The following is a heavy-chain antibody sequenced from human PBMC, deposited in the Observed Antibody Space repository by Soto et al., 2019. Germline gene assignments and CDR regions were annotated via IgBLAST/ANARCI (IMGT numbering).Heavy chain of an antibody. CDR2: INPNSGGT. Sequence: ASVKVSCKASGYTFTGYYMHWVRQAPGQGLEWMGWINPNSGGTNYAQKFQGWVTMTRDTSISTAYMELSRLRSDDTAVYYCAREGYYDFWSGYYTRAWGDYYYGMDVWGQGTTVTVSS. CDR1: GYTFTGYY. D-gene: IGHD3-3*01. V-gene: IGHV1-2*04. J-gene: IGHJ6*02. CDR3: AREGYYDFWSGYYTRAWGDYYYGMDV.